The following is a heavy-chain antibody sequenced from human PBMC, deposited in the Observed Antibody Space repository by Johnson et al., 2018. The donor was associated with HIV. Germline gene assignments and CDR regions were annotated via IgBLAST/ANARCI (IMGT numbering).Heavy chain of an antibody. CDR3: ARDRPPWMGEDAFDI. V-gene: IGHV3-33*08. CDR2: IWYDGGNK. J-gene: IGHJ3*02. D-gene: IGHD1-1*01. CDR1: GFTFSSYG. Sequence: QVQVVESGGGVVQPGRSLRLSCAASGFTFSSYGMHWVRQAPGKGLEWVAVIWYDGGNKYYVDSVKGRFTISRDNSKNTLYLQMNSLRAEDTAVYYCARDRPPWMGEDAFDIWGQGTMVTVSS.